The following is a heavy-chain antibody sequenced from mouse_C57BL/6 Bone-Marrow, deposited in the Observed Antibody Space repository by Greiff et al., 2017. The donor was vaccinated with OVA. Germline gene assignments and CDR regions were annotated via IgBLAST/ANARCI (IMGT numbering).Heavy chain of an antibody. V-gene: IGHV2-2*01. Sequence: QVQLQQSGPGLVQPSQSLSITCTVSGFSLTSYGVHWVRQSPGKGLEWLGVIWSGGSTDYNAAFISSLSISKDNSKSQVFFKMNSLQADDTAIYYCARNTHYYGSDYFDYWGQGTTLTVSS. CDR1: GFSLTSYG. J-gene: IGHJ2*01. CDR2: IWSGGST. CDR3: ARNTHYYGSDYFDY. D-gene: IGHD1-1*01.